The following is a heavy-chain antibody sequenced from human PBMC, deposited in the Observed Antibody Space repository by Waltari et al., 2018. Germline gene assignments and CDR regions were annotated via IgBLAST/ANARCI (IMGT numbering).Heavy chain of an antibody. J-gene: IGHJ4*02. V-gene: IGHV1-69*01. CDR2: IIPMFRTV. CDR1: GGPFSTYA. D-gene: IGHD6-13*01. CDR3: ARDMAGGYASSWFDY. Sequence: QVQLVQSGAEVRKPGSSVKVSCSAPGGPFSTYAISWLRHAPGQGLEWMGPIIPMFRTVNYAQRFQGRVTLTADESTSTAYMDLSSLRSDDTAVYYCARDMAGGYASSWFDYWGQGTLVTVSS.